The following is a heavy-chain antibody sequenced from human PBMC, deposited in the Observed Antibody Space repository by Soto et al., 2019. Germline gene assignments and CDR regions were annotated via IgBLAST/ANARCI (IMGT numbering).Heavy chain of an antibody. J-gene: IGHJ4*01. CDR1: GGSLISNYW. CDR3: ARTDIVGYYPY. Sequence: PETLSLTCAVSGGSLISNYWWAWIRQSPGEGLVWVWSISHSGTTYYNPSLESRVIISVDPSERRFALRPTSVTAADSAVYFCARTDIVGYYPYLGQGTLVTVSS. CDR2: ISHSGTT. V-gene: IGHV4-38-2*01. D-gene: IGHD2-15*01.